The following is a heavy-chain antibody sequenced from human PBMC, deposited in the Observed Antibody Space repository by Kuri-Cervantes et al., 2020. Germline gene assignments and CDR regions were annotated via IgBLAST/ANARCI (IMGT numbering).Heavy chain of an antibody. J-gene: IGHJ4*02. Sequence: LSLTCAASGFTFDDYAMHWVRQAPGKGLEWVSGISWNSGSIGYADSVKGRFTISRDNSKNTLYLQMNSLRAEDTAVYYCAKGSGDYWGQGTLVTVSS. CDR3: AKGSGDY. CDR2: ISWNSGSI. CDR1: GFTFDDYA. V-gene: IGHV3-9*01.